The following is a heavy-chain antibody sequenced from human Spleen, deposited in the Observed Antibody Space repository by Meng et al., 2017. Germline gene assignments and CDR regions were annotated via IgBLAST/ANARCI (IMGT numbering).Heavy chain of an antibody. CDR1: GGSIGSNSYH. CDR2: IDYSGTT. Sequence: QLQLQESGPGLVKPSETLSHTCTVSGGSIGSNSYHWGWIRQPPGKGLEWVGTIDYSGTTYSNSSLKSRVTVSIDTSRNQFSLWLTSVTAADTAVYYCVRSSAWVRTGFDPWGQGTLVTVSS. CDR3: VRSSAWVRTGFDP. J-gene: IGHJ5*02. D-gene: IGHD6-19*01. V-gene: IGHV4-39*01.